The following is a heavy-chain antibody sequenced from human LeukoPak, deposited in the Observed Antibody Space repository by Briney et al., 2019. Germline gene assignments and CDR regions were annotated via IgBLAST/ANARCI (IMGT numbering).Heavy chain of an antibody. J-gene: IGHJ4*02. D-gene: IGHD6-6*01. Sequence: GGSLRLSCAASGFTFSSYWMSWVRQAPGKGLEWVANIKQDGSEKYYVDSVKGRFTISRDNAKNSLYLQMNSLRAEDTAVYYCARSAARSPSVGKYWGQGTLVTVSS. CDR2: IKQDGSEK. CDR3: ARSAARSPSVGKY. CDR1: GFTFSSYW. V-gene: IGHV3-7*01.